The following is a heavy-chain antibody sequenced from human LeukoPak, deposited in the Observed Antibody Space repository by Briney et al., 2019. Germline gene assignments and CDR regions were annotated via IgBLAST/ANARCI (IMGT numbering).Heavy chain of an antibody. CDR1: GFTFSAYE. CDR3: VSAYGGLLDY. Sequence: TGGCLRVSCAASGFTFSAYEMNWVRQAPGKGLEWLSYISGSGDTIYYAESVKGRFTISRDNAKNSLYLQMSSLRAEDTAVYYCVSAYGGLLDYWGQGTLVTVSS. V-gene: IGHV3-48*03. CDR2: ISGSGDTI. D-gene: IGHD3-16*01. J-gene: IGHJ4*02.